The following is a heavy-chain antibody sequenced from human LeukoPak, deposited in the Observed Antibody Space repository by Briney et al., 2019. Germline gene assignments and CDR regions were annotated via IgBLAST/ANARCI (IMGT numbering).Heavy chain of an antibody. CDR2: ISGSGGST. Sequence: GGSLRLSCAASGFTFSSYAMSWVRQAPGKGLEWVSAISGSGGSTYYADSVKGRFPISRDNSKNTLYLQMNSLRAEDTAVYYCAKDLSSIAAAGTPLDYWGQGTLVTVSS. V-gene: IGHV3-23*01. CDR3: AKDLSSIAAAGTPLDY. CDR1: GFTFSSYA. D-gene: IGHD6-13*01. J-gene: IGHJ4*02.